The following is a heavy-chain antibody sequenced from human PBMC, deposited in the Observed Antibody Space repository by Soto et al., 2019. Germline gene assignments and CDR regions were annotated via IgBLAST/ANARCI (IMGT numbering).Heavy chain of an antibody. D-gene: IGHD2-15*01. V-gene: IGHV1-18*01. CDR3: AKDAREAVPSDV. J-gene: IGHJ3*01. CDR1: GYAFTSSG. CDR2: MRTYNENK. Sequence: QAQLVQSGPEVKKPGASVKLSCKASGYAFTSSGINWVRRAPGQGLEWEGWMRTYNENKVYAQKLQGRVAMTMDAATSTAFLDLRHLRSDDTAVYYCAKDAREAVPSDVWGQGTLVTVSS.